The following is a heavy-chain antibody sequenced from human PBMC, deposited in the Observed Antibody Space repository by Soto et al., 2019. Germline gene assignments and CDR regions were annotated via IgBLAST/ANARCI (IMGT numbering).Heavy chain of an antibody. CDR1: GGSISSSGYY. D-gene: IGHD3-22*01. Sequence: SDTLCLTCTVSGGSISSSGYYWAWIRQPPGRGLEWIGSIYYSGSTYYNPSLKSRVTISVDTSKSQFSLKLSSVTAADTAVYYCARYPLFYYESSGYYFDYWGQGTLVTVPS. CDR2: IYYSGST. J-gene: IGHJ4*02. CDR3: ARYPLFYYESSGYYFDY. V-gene: IGHV4-39*01.